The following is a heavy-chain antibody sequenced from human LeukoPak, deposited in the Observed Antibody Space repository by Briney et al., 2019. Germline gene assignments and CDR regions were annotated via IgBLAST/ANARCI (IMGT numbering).Heavy chain of an antibody. V-gene: IGHV3-21*01. CDR2: ISSSSSYI. J-gene: IGHJ6*03. D-gene: IGHD3-3*01. CDR3: ARVHLRFLEWSPNYYMDV. Sequence: GGSLRLSCAASGFTFSSYSMNWVRQAPGKGLEWVSSISSSSSYIYYADSVKGRFTISRDNAKNSLYLQMNSLRAEDTAVYYCARVHLRFLEWSPNYYMDVWGKGTTVTVSS. CDR1: GFTFSSYS.